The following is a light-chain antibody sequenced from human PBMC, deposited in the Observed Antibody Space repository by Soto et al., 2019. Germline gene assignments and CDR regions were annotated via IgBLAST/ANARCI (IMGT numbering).Light chain of an antibody. J-gene: IGKJ2*01. CDR1: QTINNY. V-gene: IGKV1-39*01. CDR3: QQSFTTPYT. Sequence: DIQMTQSPSSLSASVGDRVTISCRASQTINNYLSWYQQKPGKPPDLLIYLASSLQSGVPSRFSGSRSGTDFTLTISSLQPEDFGTYYCQQSFTTPYTFGQWTKLEIK. CDR2: LAS.